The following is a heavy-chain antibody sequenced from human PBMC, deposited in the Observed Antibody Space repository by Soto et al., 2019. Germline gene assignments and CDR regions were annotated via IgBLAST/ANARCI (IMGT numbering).Heavy chain of an antibody. V-gene: IGHV3-74*01. CDR3: ARVDSVQRRNALGY. CDR2: INPDGTTT. CDR1: GITFSSYW. D-gene: IGHD1-1*01. J-gene: IGHJ4*02. Sequence: EVQVVESGGGSVQPGGSLRLSCAASGITFSSYWMHWVRQAPGEGLVWGSRINPDGTTTYYADSVKGRLTISRDNAKNTLYLPMNSLRVEDTAVYYCARVDSVQRRNALGYWGQGTLVTVSS.